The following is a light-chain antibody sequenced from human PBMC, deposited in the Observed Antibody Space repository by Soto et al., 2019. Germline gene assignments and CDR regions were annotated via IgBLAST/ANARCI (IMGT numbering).Light chain of an antibody. V-gene: IGKV3-20*01. Sequence: EIVLTQSPGTLSLSPGERATLSCRASQSVSSSYLAWYQQKPGQAPSLLIYGASSRATGIPDRFTGSGSGTDFTLTISRLEPEDSAVYYCQQYGSSTITFGQGARLEIX. CDR3: QQYGSSTIT. CDR2: GAS. J-gene: IGKJ5*01. CDR1: QSVSSSY.